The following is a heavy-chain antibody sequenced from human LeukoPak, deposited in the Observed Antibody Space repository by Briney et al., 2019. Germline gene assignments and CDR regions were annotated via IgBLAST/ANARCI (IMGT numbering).Heavy chain of an antibody. CDR2: IYYSGST. V-gene: IGHV4-59*01. CDR3: AREAHRYYDSSGFLYYFDY. CDR1: GGSISSYY. D-gene: IGHD3-22*01. Sequence: SETLSLTCTVSGGSISSYYWSWIRQPPGKGLEWIGYIYYSGSTNYNPSLKSRVTVSVDTSKNQFSLKLSSVTAADTAVYYCAREAHRYYDSSGFLYYFDYWGQGTLVTVSS. J-gene: IGHJ4*02.